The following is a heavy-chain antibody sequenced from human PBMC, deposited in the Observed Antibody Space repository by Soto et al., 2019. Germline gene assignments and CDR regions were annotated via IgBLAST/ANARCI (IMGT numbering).Heavy chain of an antibody. V-gene: IGHV4-31*03. Sequence: PSETLSLTCTVSGGSISSGGYYWSWIRQHPGKGLEWIGYIYYSGSTYYNPSLKSRVTISVDTSKNQFSLKLSSVTAADTAVYYCARAYDSSGYYYLSLFHWGQGTLVTVSS. J-gene: IGHJ4*02. D-gene: IGHD3-22*01. CDR1: GGSISSGGYY. CDR3: ARAYDSSGYYYLSLFH. CDR2: IYYSGST.